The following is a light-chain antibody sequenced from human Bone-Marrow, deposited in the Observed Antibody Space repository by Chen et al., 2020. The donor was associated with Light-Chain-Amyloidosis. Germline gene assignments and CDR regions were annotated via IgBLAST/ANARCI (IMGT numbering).Light chain of an antibody. CDR2: AGS. J-gene: IGKJ2*01. Sequence: DIQMTQSPSSLSASVRDRVAITCRASESISTYLNWYQQRPGEAPKLLIYAGSTLHSGVPSRFSGSGSGTDFTLTISGPQPEDSATYYCQQSFTRPQTFGPGTKLEIK. CDR1: ESISTY. CDR3: QQSFTRPQT. V-gene: IGKV1-39*01.